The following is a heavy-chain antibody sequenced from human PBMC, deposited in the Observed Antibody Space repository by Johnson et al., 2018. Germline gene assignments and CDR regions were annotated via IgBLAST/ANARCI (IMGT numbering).Heavy chain of an antibody. CDR2: IKYDGSER. CDR3: ARGYYYGMDD. Sequence: VQLVESGGGLVQPGGSLSLSCAASGFSFSDYPMNWVRQAPGKGLEWVAHIKYDGSERHYVDSVKGRSTISRDNAKKSLFLQIKSLRADDAAVYYCARGYYYGMDDWGQGTTVTVSS. J-gene: IGHJ6*02. CDR1: GFSFSDYP. V-gene: IGHV3-7*01.